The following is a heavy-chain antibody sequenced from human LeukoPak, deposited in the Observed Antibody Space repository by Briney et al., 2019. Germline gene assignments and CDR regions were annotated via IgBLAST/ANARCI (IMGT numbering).Heavy chain of an antibody. CDR2: IYYGGIT. V-gene: IGHV4-4*02. CDR1: GGSITSNDW. J-gene: IGHJ3*02. Sequence: PSETLSLTCSVSGGSITSNDWWSWVRQTPGKGLEWIGEIYYGGITNYNPSLKSRVSMSVDTSNNEFSLRLTSVTAADTAVYYCARDRSGGTCKNGGGYDAFDIWGQGTLVTVSS. CDR3: ARDRSGGTCKNGGGYDAFDI. D-gene: IGHD2-15*01.